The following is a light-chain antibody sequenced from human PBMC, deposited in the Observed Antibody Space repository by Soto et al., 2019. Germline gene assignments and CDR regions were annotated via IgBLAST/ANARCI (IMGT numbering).Light chain of an antibody. J-gene: IGLJ2*01. CDR1: SSDVGGYSH. CDR3: CSFAGTYTI. Sequence: QSALTQPRSVSGSPGQSVTISCTGSSSDVGGYSHASWFQQHPGKAPKLMIYDVTKRPSGVPDRFSGSKSGNTASLTISGLQAEDESDYYCCSFAGTYTIFGGGTKLTVL. V-gene: IGLV2-11*01. CDR2: DVT.